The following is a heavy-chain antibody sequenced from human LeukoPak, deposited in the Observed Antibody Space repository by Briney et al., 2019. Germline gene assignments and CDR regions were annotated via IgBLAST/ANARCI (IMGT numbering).Heavy chain of an antibody. CDR3: ARDPPAVLLDTYG. CDR2: IYSDGST. D-gene: IGHD2/OR15-2a*01. Sequence: GGSLRLSCTASGFSVTSNYMNWVRQAPGKGLEWVSLIYSDGSTYHADSVKGRFTMSRDKSNNMVYLQMNSLRAEDTAMYYCARDPPAVLLDTYGRGQGTLVTVSS. J-gene: IGHJ4*02. V-gene: IGHV3-66*01. CDR1: GFSVTSNY.